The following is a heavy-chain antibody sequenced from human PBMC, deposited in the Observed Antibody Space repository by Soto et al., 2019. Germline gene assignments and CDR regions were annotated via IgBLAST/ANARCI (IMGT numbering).Heavy chain of an antibody. J-gene: IGHJ4*02. V-gene: IGHV3-23*01. D-gene: IGHD6-19*01. CDR3: ARGGYSRGWSFDY. CDR2: ISGSGDDT. Sequence: EVQLLESGGGLVQPGGSLRLSCAASGFTFSNYAMSWVRQAPGTGLKWVSTISGSGDDTYYADSVKGRFTISRDNSESTLYLQISSLRAEDTAVFYCARGGYSRGWSFDYWGQGTLVTVSS. CDR1: GFTFSNYA.